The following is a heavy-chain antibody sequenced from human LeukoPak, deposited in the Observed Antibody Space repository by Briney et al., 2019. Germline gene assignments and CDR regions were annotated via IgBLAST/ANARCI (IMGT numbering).Heavy chain of an antibody. CDR1: GFTSSSYS. J-gene: IGHJ4*02. CDR3: ARDLSQGTVAQGY. Sequence: HGRCLRLSRAVSGFTSSSYSTSWVSHAPGKGLGWVSSIRSSRYIYSANPVKGRFTISRDNAKTSLYLQMNSLRAEDTAVYYCARDLSQGTVAQGYWGQGTLVTVSS. CDR2: IRSSRYI. D-gene: IGHD2-15*01. V-gene: IGHV3-21*01.